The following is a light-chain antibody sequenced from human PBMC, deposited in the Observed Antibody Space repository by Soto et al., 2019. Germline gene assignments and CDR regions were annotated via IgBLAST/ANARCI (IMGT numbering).Light chain of an antibody. V-gene: IGKV3-15*01. CDR3: QQYSDWPPTYT. Sequence: EIVMTQSPATLSVSPGERATLSCRASQRVSTNLAWYQQKPGQAPRLLIYGASTRATGIPGRFSGSGAETEFTLTISNLQSEDFAVYCCQQYSDWPPTYTFGQGTKLEIK. J-gene: IGKJ2*01. CDR2: GAS. CDR1: QRVSTN.